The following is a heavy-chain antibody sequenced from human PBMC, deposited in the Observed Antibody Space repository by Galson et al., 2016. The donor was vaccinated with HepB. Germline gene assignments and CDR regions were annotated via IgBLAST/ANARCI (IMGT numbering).Heavy chain of an antibody. J-gene: IGHJ5*02. V-gene: IGHV3-7*01. CDR1: GFTFSSYW. CDR2: IMGDGIAK. D-gene: IGHD5-12*01. CDR3: AGSTVVASTTNRFDP. Sequence: SLRLSCAASGFTFSSYWMRWVRQAPGKGLEWVANIMGDGIAKFYVDSVKGRFTISRDNVENSLHLQMNRLRVEDTAVYYWAGSTVVASTTNRFDPGGRGTLVTVSS.